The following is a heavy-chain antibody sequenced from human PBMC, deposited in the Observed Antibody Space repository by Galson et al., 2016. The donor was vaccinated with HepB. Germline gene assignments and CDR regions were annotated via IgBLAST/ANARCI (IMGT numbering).Heavy chain of an antibody. CDR2: ISRAERP. CDR1: GDSIAYNNW. D-gene: IGHD3/OR15-3a*01. Sequence: SETLSLTCTVSGDSIAYNNWWTWVRQPPGRGLEWVGEISRAERPNYNSSLSSRVTISVDKSTNQFSLSLRSVSAADTAVYYCARSSSYKRGLDSWGLGTLVTVSS. CDR3: ARSSSYKRGLDS. J-gene: IGHJ4*02. V-gene: IGHV4-4*02.